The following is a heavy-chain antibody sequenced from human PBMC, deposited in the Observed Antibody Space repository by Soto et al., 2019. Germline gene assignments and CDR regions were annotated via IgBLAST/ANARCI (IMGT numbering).Heavy chain of an antibody. D-gene: IGHD3-22*01. CDR2: IYYSGST. CDR1: GGSISSGDYY. J-gene: IGHJ4*02. CDR3: ATYYYDSSGYYYFDY. Sequence: TLSLTCTVSGGSISSGDYYWSWIRQPPGKGLEWIGYIYYSGSTYYNPSLKSRVTISVDTSKNQFSLKLSSVTAADTAVYYCATYYYDSSGYYYFDYWGQGTLVTVSS. V-gene: IGHV4-30-4*01.